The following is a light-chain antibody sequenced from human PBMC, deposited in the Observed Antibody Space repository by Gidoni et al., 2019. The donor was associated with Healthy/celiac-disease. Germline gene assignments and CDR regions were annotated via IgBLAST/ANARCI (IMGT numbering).Light chain of an antibody. V-gene: IGKV1-8*01. CDR3: QQYYSYPQT. Sequence: IRMTQSPSSFSASTGDRVTITCRASQGISSYLAWYQQKPGKAPKLLIYAASTLQSGVPSRFSGSGSGTDFTLTISCLQSEDFATYYCQQYYSYPQTFGQGTKVEIK. CDR2: AAS. CDR1: QGISSY. J-gene: IGKJ1*01.